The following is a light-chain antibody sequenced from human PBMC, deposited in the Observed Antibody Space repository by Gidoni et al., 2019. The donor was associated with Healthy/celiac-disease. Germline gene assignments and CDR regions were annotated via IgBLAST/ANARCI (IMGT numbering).Light chain of an antibody. V-gene: IGKV1-8*01. CDR3: QQYYSYPQT. Sequence: IRMTQSPSSFSASTGDRVTITCRASQGISSYLAWYQQKPGKAPKLLIYAASTLQSGVPSRFSGSGSGTDFTLTISCLQSEDFATYYCQQYYSYPQTFGQGTKVEIK. CDR2: AAS. CDR1: QGISSY. J-gene: IGKJ1*01.